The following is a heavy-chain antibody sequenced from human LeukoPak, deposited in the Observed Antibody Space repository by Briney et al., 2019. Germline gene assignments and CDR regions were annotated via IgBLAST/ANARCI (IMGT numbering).Heavy chain of an antibody. CDR2: IHPSGSST. CDR3: ARMDMDIAMVTNYLDH. J-gene: IGHJ4*02. CDR1: GYTFTSHY. Sequence: ASVKLSFTASGYTFTSHYMHWVRQAPGQGLEWMGVIHPSGSSTNYAQKFQGRVTMTKDTSTSTVYIELNSLRSEDTAVYYCARMDMDIAMVTNYLDHWGQGTLVTVSS. V-gene: IGHV1-46*01. D-gene: IGHD5-18*01.